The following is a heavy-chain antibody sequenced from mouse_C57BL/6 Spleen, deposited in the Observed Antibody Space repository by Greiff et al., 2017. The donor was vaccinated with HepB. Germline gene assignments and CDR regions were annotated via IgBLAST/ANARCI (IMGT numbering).Heavy chain of an antibody. CDR2: IRLKSDNYAT. Sequence: EVKLVESGGGLVQPGGSMKLSCVASGFTFSNYWMNWVRQSPEKGLEWVAQIRLKSDNYATHYAESVKGRFTISRDDSKSSVYLQMNNLRAEDTGIYYCTADGYYYFDYWGQGTTLTVSS. D-gene: IGHD2-3*01. V-gene: IGHV6-3*01. J-gene: IGHJ2*01. CDR3: TADGYYYFDY. CDR1: GFTFSNYW.